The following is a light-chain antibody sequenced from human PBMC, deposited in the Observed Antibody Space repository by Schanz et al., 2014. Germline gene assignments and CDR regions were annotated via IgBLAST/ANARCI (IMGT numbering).Light chain of an antibody. J-gene: IGLJ2*01. Sequence: QSVLTQPASVSGSPGQSITISCTGTSSDVGGYNFVSWYQQHPGKAPKLMIYDVSKRPSGVPDRFSGSKSGNTASLTVSGLQAEDEADYYCSSYGGSNFVVFGGGTKLTVL. CDR3: SSYGGSNFVV. CDR1: SSDVGGYNF. CDR2: DVS. V-gene: IGLV2-8*01.